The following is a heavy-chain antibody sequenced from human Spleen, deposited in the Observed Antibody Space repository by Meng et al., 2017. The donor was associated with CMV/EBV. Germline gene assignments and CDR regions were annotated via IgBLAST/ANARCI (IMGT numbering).Heavy chain of an antibody. CDR2: ISYDGSNK. Sequence: FTFSSYAMHWVRQAPGKGLEWVAVISYDGSNKYYADSVKGRFTISRDNSKNTLYLQMNSLRAEDTAVYYCARVVSAWGRRGAYYFDYWGQGTLVTVSS. CDR1: FTFSSYA. CDR3: ARVVSAWGRRGAYYFDY. J-gene: IGHJ4*02. D-gene: IGHD3-10*01. V-gene: IGHV3-30*04.